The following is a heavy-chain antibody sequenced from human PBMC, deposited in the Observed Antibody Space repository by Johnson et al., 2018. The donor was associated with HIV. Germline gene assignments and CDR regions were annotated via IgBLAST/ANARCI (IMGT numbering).Heavy chain of an antibody. CDR2: INSDGSST. D-gene: IGHD2-15*01. CDR1: GFTFSSYG. CDR3: VRQWSDAFDI. J-gene: IGHJ3*02. V-gene: IGHV3-74*02. Sequence: VQLVESGGGVVQPGRSLRLSCAASGFTFSSYGMHWVRQAPGKGLVWVSRINSDGSSTSYADSVKGRFTISRDNSKNTLYLQMNSLRAEDTAVDYCVRQWSDAFDIWGQGTMVTVSS.